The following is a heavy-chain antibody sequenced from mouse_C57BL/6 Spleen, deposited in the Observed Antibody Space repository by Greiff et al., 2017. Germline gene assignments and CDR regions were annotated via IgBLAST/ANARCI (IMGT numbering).Heavy chain of an antibody. D-gene: IGHD1-1*01. V-gene: IGHV2-9-1*01. CDR3: VRVTLRAMDY. Sequence: VQLVESGPGLVAPSQSLSITCTVSGFSLTSYAISWVRQPPGKGLEWLGVIWTGGGTNYKSALKSRLSISKDNFKSQVFLKMNSLQNDDTARYYCVRVTLRAMDYWGQGTSVTVSS. CDR2: IWTGGGT. CDR1: GFSLTSYA. J-gene: IGHJ4*01.